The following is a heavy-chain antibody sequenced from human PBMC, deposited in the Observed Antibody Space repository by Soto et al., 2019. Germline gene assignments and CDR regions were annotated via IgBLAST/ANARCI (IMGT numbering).Heavy chain of an antibody. J-gene: IGHJ4*02. CDR3: AREPYPWAGPRQYYFDY. V-gene: IGHV3-30-3*01. CDR1: GFTFSSYA. CDR2: ISYDGSNK. Sequence: QVQLVESGGGVVQPGRSLRLSCAASGFTFSSYAMHWVRQAPGKGLEWVAVISYDGSNKYYADSVKGRFTISRYNSKNTLYLQMNSLRAEDTAVYYCAREPYPWAGPRQYYFDYWGQGTLVT. D-gene: IGHD2-2*01.